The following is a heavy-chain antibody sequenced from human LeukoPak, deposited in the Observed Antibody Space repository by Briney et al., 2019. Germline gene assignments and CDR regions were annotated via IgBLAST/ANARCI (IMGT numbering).Heavy chain of an antibody. Sequence: SETLSLTCAVYGGSFSGYYWSWIRQPPGKGLEWIGEINHSGSTNYNPSLKSRVTISVDTSKNQFSLKLSSVTAADTAVYYCAIVVVTALYFDYWGQGTLVTVSS. D-gene: IGHD2-21*02. J-gene: IGHJ4*02. V-gene: IGHV4-34*01. CDR2: INHSGST. CDR3: AIVVVTALYFDY. CDR1: GGSFSGYY.